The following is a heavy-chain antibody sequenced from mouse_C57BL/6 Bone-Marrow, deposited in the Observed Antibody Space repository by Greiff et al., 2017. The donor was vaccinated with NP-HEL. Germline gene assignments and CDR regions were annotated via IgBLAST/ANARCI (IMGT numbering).Heavy chain of an antibody. V-gene: IGHV1-50*01. D-gene: IGHD2-5*01. Sequence: VQLQQPGAELVKPGASVKLSCKASGYTFTSYWMQWVKQRPGQGLEWIGEIDPSDSYTNYNQKFKGKATLTVDTSSSTAYMQLSSLTSEDSAVYYCARYSNYGGGFDYWGQGTTLTVSS. J-gene: IGHJ2*01. CDR1: GYTFTSYW. CDR3: ARYSNYGGGFDY. CDR2: IDPSDSYT.